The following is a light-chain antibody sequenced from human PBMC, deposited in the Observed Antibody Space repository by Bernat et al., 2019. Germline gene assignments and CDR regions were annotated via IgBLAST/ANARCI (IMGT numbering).Light chain of an antibody. CDR3: QVWDNTTDHVI. J-gene: IGLJ2*01. V-gene: IGLV3-21*04. CDR1: QIGSKS. CDR2: YDN. Sequence: SYVLTQPPSVSLAPGNTARLTCGGNQIGSKSVHWYQQKPGQAPVLVIYYDNNRPSGIPERFSGSNSGDTATLTISRVEAGDEADYYCQVWDNTTDHVIVGGGTKLTVL.